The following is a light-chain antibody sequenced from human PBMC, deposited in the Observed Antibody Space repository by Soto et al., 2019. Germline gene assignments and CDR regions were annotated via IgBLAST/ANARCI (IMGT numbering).Light chain of an antibody. CDR3: QSFDSDLSAFV. Sequence: QSVLTQAPSISGAPGQRVTISCTGSSSNIGAGYDAHWFQQFPGTAPRLLIHGNNNRPSGVPDRFSGSESGTSASLAIAGLQAGDVATYYCQSFDSDLSAFVFGTGTKVTVL. CDR1: SSNIGAGYD. V-gene: IGLV1-40*01. CDR2: GNN. J-gene: IGLJ1*01.